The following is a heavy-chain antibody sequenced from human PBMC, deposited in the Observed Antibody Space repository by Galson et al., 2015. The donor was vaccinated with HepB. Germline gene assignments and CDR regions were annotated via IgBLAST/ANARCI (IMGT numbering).Heavy chain of an antibody. D-gene: IGHD6-13*01. J-gene: IGHJ6*02. CDR1: GFTVSSNY. V-gene: IGHV3-66*01. Sequence: SLRLSCAASGFTVSSNYMSWVRQAPGKGLEWVSVIYSGGSTYYADSVKGRFTISRDNYKNTLYLQMNSLRADNTAVYYWAREQGAAAVYYYYGMDVWGQGTTVTVSS. CDR3: AREQGAAAVYYYYGMDV. CDR2: IYSGGST.